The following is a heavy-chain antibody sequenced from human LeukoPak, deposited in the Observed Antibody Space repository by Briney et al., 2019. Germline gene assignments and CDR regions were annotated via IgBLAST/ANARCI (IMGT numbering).Heavy chain of an antibody. CDR1: GGSISGSY. CDR2: IYSSGST. V-gene: IGHV4-4*09. Sequence: SETLSLTCTVSGGSISGSYWSWIRQPPGKGLEWIGYIYSSGSTNYNPSLKSRVTIGVDTSRNQFSLKLSSVTAADTAVYYCVRRGGRLDTWGQGTLVTVSS. CDR3: VRRGGRLDT. J-gene: IGHJ5*02.